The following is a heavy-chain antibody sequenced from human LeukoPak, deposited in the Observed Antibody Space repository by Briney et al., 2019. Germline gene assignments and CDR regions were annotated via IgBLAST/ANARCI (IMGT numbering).Heavy chain of an antibody. V-gene: IGHV4-38-2*01. J-gene: IGHJ4*02. CDR3: ARENYGSGPFDY. D-gene: IGHD3-10*01. Sequence: PSETLSLTCAVSGYSISSGYYWGWIRQPPGKGPEWIGSIYHSGSTYYNPSLKSRVTIPVDTSKNQFSLKLSSVTAADMAVYYCARENYGSGPFDYWGQGTLVTVSS. CDR1: GYSISSGYY. CDR2: IYHSGST.